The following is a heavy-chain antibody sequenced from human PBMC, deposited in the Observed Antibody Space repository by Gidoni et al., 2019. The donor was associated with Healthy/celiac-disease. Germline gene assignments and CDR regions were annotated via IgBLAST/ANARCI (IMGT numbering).Heavy chain of an antibody. D-gene: IGHD4-17*01. J-gene: IGHJ4*02. CDR2: ISYDGSNK. V-gene: IGHV3-30*18. CDR3: AKGDYGDYVSALDFDY. CDR1: GFTFSSYG. Sequence: QVQLVESGGGVVQPGRSLRLSCAASGFTFSSYGMHWVRQAPGKGLEWVAVISYDGSNKYYADSVKGRFTISRDNSKNTLYLQMNSLRAEDTAVYYCAKGDYGDYVSALDFDYWGQGTLVTVSS.